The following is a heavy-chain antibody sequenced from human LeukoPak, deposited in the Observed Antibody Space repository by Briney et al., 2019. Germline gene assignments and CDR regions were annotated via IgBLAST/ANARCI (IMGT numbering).Heavy chain of an antibody. CDR3: ARAVVTASDAFDI. CDR2: IYYSGST. D-gene: IGHD2-21*02. V-gene: IGHV4-31*03. CDR1: GGSISSGGYY. Sequence: SETLSLTCTVSGGSISSGGYYWSWIRQHPGKGLEWIGYIYYSGSTYYNRSLKSRVTISVDTSKNQFSLKLSSVTAADTAVYYCARAVVTASDAFDIWGQGTMVTVSS. J-gene: IGHJ3*02.